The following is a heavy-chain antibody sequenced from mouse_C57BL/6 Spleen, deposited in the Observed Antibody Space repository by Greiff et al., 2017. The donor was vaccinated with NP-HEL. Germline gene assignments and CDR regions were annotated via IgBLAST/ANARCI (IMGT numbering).Heavy chain of an antibody. CDR2: ISSGSSTI. Sequence: DVKLQESGGGLVKPGGSLKLSCAASGFTFSDYGMHWVRQAPEKGLEWVAYISSGSSTIYYADTVKGRFTISRDNAKNTLFLQMTSLRSEDTAMYYCAREKEEDGYYDAWFAYWGQGTLVTVSA. V-gene: IGHV5-17*01. CDR3: AREKEEDGYYDAWFAY. J-gene: IGHJ3*01. CDR1: GFTFSDYG. D-gene: IGHD2-3*01.